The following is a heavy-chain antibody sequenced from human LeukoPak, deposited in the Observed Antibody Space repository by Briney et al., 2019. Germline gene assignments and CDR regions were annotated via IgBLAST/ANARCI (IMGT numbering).Heavy chain of an antibody. CDR1: GFTFSSYS. V-gene: IGHV3-21*01. Sequence: GGSLRLSCAASGFTFSSYSMNWVRQAPGRGLEWVSSISSSSSYIYYADSVMGRFTISRDNAKNSLYLQMNSLRAEDTAVYYCARVCGDILTGYYIDDYWGQGTLVTVSS. J-gene: IGHJ4*02. D-gene: IGHD3-9*01. CDR3: ARVCGDILTGYYIDDY. CDR2: ISSSSSYI.